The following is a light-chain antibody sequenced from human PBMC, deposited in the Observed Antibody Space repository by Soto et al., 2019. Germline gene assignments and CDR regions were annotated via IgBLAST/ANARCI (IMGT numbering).Light chain of an antibody. CDR1: QSVSSY. Sequence: EIVLTQSPATLSLSPGERATLSCRASQSVSSYLAWYHQTPGQSPRLLIYDASNRATGVPARFSGSGSGTDFTLTISSLEPEDVAVYYCQQRSNWPHTFGGGTKVEIK. J-gene: IGKJ4*01. CDR3: QQRSNWPHT. V-gene: IGKV3-11*01. CDR2: DAS.